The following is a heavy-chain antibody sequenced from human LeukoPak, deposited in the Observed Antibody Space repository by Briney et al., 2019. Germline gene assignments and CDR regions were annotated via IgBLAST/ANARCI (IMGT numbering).Heavy chain of an antibody. CDR3: ARGRDSRGYQIKGFDY. CDR1: GGSISSSIYY. CDR2: VFYNGAT. D-gene: IGHD3-22*01. V-gene: IGHV4-39*07. J-gene: IGHJ4*02. Sequence: SETLSLTCIVSGGSISSSIYYWAWVRQPPGKGLEWIGTVFYNGATQYSPSLRSRVTISIDTSKNQFSLTLSSVTAADTAVYYCARGRDSRGYQIKGFDYWGQGTLVAVSS.